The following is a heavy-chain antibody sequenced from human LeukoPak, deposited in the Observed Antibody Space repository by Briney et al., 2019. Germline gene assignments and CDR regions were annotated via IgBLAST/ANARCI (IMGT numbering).Heavy chain of an antibody. Sequence: PGGSLRLSCAASGFRFSTYWMSWVRQAPGKGLEWVANIKQDGNEKYYVDSVKGRFTISRDNAKNSLDLQMNSLRAEDTAVYYCASDACGYSGYDCPANWGQGTLVTVSS. V-gene: IGHV3-7*01. CDR2: IKQDGNEK. D-gene: IGHD5-12*01. J-gene: IGHJ4*02. CDR3: ASDACGYSGYDCPAN. CDR1: GFRFSTYW.